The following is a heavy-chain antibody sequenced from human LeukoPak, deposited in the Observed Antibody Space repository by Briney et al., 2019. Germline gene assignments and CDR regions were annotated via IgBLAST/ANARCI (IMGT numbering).Heavy chain of an antibody. CDR2: IIPIFGTA. CDR3: ARYSGSLRHFDY. J-gene: IGHJ4*02. D-gene: IGHD1-26*01. Sequence: AASVKVSCKASGGTFSSYAISWVRQAPGQGLEWMGGIIPIFGTANYAQKFQGRVTITADESTSTAYMELSSLRSEDTAVYYCARYSGSLRHFDYWGQGTLVTVSS. V-gene: IGHV1-69*13. CDR1: GGTFSSYA.